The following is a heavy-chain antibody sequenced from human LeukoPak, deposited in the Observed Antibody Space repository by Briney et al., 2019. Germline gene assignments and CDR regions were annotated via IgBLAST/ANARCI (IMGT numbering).Heavy chain of an antibody. CDR1: GGSISSYY. CDR3: ARSATYYYDSSGYYTVDHFDY. Sequence: SETLSLTWTVSGGSISSYYWSWIRQPAGKGLEWIGRIYTSGSTNYNPSLKSRVTMSVDTSKNQFSLKLSSVTAADTAVYYCARSATYYYDSSGYYTVDHFDYWGQGTLVTVSS. D-gene: IGHD3-22*01. J-gene: IGHJ4*02. V-gene: IGHV4-4*07. CDR2: IYTSGST.